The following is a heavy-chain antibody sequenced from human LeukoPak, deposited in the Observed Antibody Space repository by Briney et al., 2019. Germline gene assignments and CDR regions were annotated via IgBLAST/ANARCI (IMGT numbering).Heavy chain of an antibody. D-gene: IGHD2-8*01. V-gene: IGHV3-23*01. Sequence: SVKGRFTISRDNSKNTLFLQMNSLRAEDTAVYYCASAPTGVYWYFDLWGRGTLVTVSS. J-gene: IGHJ2*01. CDR3: ASAPTGVYWYFDL.